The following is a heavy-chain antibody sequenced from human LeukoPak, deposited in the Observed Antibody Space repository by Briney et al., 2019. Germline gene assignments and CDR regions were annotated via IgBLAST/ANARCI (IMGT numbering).Heavy chain of an antibody. D-gene: IGHD3-10*01. CDR2: ISGSGGST. Sequence: GGSLRLSCAASGFTFSSYAMSWVRQAPGEGLEWVSAISGSGGSTYYADSGKGRFTISRDNSKNTLYLQMNSLRAEDTAVYYCAKNTITMVRGTPADYWGQGTLVTVSS. CDR1: GFTFSSYA. CDR3: AKNTITMVRGTPADY. V-gene: IGHV3-23*01. J-gene: IGHJ4*02.